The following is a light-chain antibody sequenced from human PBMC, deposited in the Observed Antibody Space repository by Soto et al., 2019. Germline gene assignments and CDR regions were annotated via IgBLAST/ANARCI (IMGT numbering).Light chain of an antibody. CDR2: EVN. Sequence: QSALTQPASVSGSPGQSITISCTGTSSDVGAYNYVSWYQQYPGKVPKLLLFEVNNRPSGVSNRFSGSKSVNTASLTISGLQAEDEADYYCTSYTSTKTVLFGGGTKLTVL. V-gene: IGLV2-14*01. CDR1: SSDVGAYNY. J-gene: IGLJ2*01. CDR3: TSYTSTKTVL.